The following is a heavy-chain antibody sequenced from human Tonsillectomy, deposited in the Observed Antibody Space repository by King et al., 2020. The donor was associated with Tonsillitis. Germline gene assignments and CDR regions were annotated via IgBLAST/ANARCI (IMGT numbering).Heavy chain of an antibody. Sequence: VQLVESGGGVVQPGRPLRLSCVASGFTFRSYGMHWVRQAPDNGLEWVAVIWDDVNNKYYADSVKGRFTISRDNSKNTLYLQMDSLRAEDTAVYYCARDRGLYCSSTSCPYYMDVWGKGSTVTVS. V-gene: IGHV3-33*08. D-gene: IGHD2-2*01. J-gene: IGHJ6*03. CDR1: GFTFRSYG. CDR3: ARDRGLYCSSTSCPYYMDV. CDR2: IWDDVNNK.